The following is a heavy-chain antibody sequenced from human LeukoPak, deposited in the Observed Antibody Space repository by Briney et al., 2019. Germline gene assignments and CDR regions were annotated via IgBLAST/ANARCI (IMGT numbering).Heavy chain of an antibody. CDR3: ARDGQLVDFDY. Sequence: ASVKVSCKASGYTFTSYAMHWVRQASGQRLEWMGWINAGNGNTKYSQKFQGRVTITRDTSASTAYMELSSLRSEDTAVYYCARDGQLVDFDYWGQGTLVTVSS. J-gene: IGHJ4*02. V-gene: IGHV1-3*01. CDR1: GYTFTSYA. D-gene: IGHD6-6*01. CDR2: INAGNGNT.